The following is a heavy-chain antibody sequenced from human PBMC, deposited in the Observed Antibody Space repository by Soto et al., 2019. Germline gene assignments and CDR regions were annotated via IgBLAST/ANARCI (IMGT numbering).Heavy chain of an antibody. CDR1: GFTFSSYS. J-gene: IGHJ4*02. CDR2: ISSSSSTI. D-gene: IGHD2-2*01. Sequence: EVQLVGSGGGLVQPGGSLRLSCAASGFTFSSYSMNWVRQAPGKGLEWVSYISSSSSTIYYADSVKGRFTISRDNAKNSLYLQMNSLRAEDTAVYYCARDGEKGGVVVPAATNFDYWGQGTLVTVSS. CDR3: ARDGEKGGVVVPAATNFDY. V-gene: IGHV3-48*01.